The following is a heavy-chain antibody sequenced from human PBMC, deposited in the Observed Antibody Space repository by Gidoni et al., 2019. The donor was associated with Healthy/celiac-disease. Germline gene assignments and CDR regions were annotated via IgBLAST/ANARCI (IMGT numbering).Heavy chain of an antibody. D-gene: IGHD6-13*01. J-gene: IGHJ4*02. Sequence: GLEWVAVIWYDGSNKYYADSVKGRFTISRDNSKNTLYLQMNSLRAEDTAVYYCARDTMRQQLVPGPGYWGQGTLVTVSS. CDR2: IWYDGSNK. CDR3: ARDTMRQQLVPGPGY. V-gene: IGHV3-33*01.